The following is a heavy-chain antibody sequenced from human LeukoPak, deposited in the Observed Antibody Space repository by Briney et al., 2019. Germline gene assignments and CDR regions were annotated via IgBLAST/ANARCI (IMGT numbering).Heavy chain of an antibody. CDR2: ISAYNGNT. D-gene: IGHD2-2*01. CDR1: GYTFTSYG. J-gene: IGHJ6*02. V-gene: IGHV1-18*01. CDR3: AYQPYYYYGMDV. Sequence: GASVKVSCKASGYTFTSYGISWVRQAPGQGLEWMGWISAYNGNTNYAQKLQGRVTMTRDTSISTAYMELSRLRSDDTAVYYCAYQPYYYYGMDVWGQGTTVTVSS.